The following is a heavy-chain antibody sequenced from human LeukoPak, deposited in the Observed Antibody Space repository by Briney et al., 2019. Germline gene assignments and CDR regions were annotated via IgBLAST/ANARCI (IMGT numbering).Heavy chain of an antibody. CDR1: GGSISSSSYY. J-gene: IGHJ4*02. D-gene: IGHD6-13*01. CDR2: IYYSGSS. V-gene: IGHV4-39*07. CDR3: ARGVVAAAGRTFDF. Sequence: SETLSLTCTVSGGSISSSSYYWGWIRQPPGKGLEWIGSIYYSGSSYYNPSLKSRVTISLDTSKNQFSLKLSSVTAADTAVYYCARGVVAAAGRTFDFWGQGTLVTVSS.